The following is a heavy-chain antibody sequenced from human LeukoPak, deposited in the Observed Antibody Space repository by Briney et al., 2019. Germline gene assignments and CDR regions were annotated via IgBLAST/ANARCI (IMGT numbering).Heavy chain of an antibody. CDR3: ASNPRGDSWTFDY. V-gene: IGHV1-18*04. D-gene: IGHD2-21*02. Sequence: ASVKVSCKASGYTLSSYGVNWVRQAPGQGLEWMGWISIYNGNTEYAQILQGRVTMTTDTSTSTVYMELTSLRSDDTAVYYCASNPRGDSWTFDYWGREPWSPSPQ. CDR2: ISIYNGNT. CDR1: GYTLSSYG. J-gene: IGHJ4*02.